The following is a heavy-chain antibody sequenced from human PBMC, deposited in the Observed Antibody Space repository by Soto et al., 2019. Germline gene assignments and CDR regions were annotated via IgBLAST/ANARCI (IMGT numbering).Heavy chain of an antibody. CDR2: INHSGST. J-gene: IGHJ4*02. CDR1: GGSFSGYY. D-gene: IGHD6-6*01. CDR3: ARGQWGYRAARPLDY. V-gene: IGHV4-34*01. Sequence: PSETLSLTCAVYGGSFSGYYWSWIRQPPGKGLEWIGEINHSGSTNYNPSLKSRVTISVDTSKNQFSLKLSSVTAADTAVYYCARGQWGYRAARPLDYWGQGTLVTSPQ.